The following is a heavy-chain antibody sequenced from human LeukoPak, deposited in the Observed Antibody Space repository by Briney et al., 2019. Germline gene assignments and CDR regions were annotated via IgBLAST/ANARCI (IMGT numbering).Heavy chain of an antibody. Sequence: SETLSLTCAVYGGSFSGYYWSWIRQPPGKGLEWIGEINHSGSTNYNPSLKSRVTISLDTSKSQFSLKVRYVTAADTAVYYCARGLNDSWTGENYWGQGTLVTISS. J-gene: IGHJ4*02. CDR2: INHSGST. D-gene: IGHD3-3*01. CDR3: ARGLNDSWTGENY. CDR1: GGSFSGYY. V-gene: IGHV4-34*01.